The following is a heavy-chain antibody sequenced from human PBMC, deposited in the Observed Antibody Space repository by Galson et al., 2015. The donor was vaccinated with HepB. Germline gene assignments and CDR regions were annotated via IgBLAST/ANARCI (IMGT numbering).Heavy chain of an antibody. D-gene: IGHD2-15*01. CDR3: ARHTPPYCSGGSCYATWYFDL. V-gene: IGHV4-39*01. J-gene: IGHJ2*01. CDR1: GGSISSSSSY. Sequence: ETLSLTCTVSGGSISSSSSYWGWIRQPPGKGLEWIGSIYYSGSTYYNPSLKSRVTISVDTSKNQFSLELNSLTAADTTVYYCARHTPPYCSGGSCYATWYFDLWGHGTLVTVSS. CDR2: IYYSGST.